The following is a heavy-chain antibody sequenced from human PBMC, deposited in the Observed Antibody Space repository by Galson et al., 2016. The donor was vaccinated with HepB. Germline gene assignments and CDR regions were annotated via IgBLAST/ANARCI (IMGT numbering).Heavy chain of an antibody. J-gene: IGHJ4*01. D-gene: IGHD6-13*01. CDR3: AKARIAADGTFDC. CDR1: GFSFSSYN. Sequence: SLRLSCAASGFSFSSYNLNWVRQAPGKGLEWLSYIGSGHNTIYYTDSVKGRFTISRDNAKNSLYLQMNSLRAEDTAVYYCAKARIAADGTFDCWGQGTLVTVSS. CDR2: IGSGHNTI. V-gene: IGHV3-48*03.